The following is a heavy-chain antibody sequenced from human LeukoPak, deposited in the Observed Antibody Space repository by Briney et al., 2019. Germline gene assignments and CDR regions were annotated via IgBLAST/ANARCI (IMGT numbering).Heavy chain of an antibody. V-gene: IGHV1-3*01. Sequence: GASVKVSCKASGYTFTSYAMHWVRQAPGQRLEWMGWINAGNGNTKYSQKFQGRVTITRDTSASTAYMEPSSLRSEDTAVYSCARGVATNRYYFDYWGQGTLVTVSS. CDR1: GYTFTSYA. CDR2: INAGNGNT. CDR3: ARGVATNRYYFDY. D-gene: IGHD5-12*01. J-gene: IGHJ4*02.